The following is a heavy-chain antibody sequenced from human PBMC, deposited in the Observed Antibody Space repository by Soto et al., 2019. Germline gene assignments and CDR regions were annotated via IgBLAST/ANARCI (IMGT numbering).Heavy chain of an antibody. V-gene: IGHV3-30*18. Sequence: QLVKSGGGVVQPGRSLRLSCAASGFTFSLYGMHWVRQAPGKGLEWVAVTSYDGSNKYYADSVKGRFTISRNNSKNTMNLQMKSLRAEDTAVYYCAKDSGYSGYDVYEYYYGMDVWSQGTTVTVTS. D-gene: IGHD5-12*01. CDR2: TSYDGSNK. J-gene: IGHJ6*02. CDR1: GFTFSLYG. CDR3: AKDSGYSGYDVYEYYYGMDV.